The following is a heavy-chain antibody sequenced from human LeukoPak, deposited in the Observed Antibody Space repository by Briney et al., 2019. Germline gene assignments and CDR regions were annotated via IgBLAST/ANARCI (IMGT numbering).Heavy chain of an antibody. D-gene: IGHD3-10*01. CDR1: GFTVSSNY. Sequence: GGSLRLSCAASGFTVSSNYMSWVRQAPGNGLEWVSVIYSGGSTYYADSVKGRFTISRDNSKNTLYLQMNSLRAEDTAVYYCARESFRGSWRSKLDYWGQGTLVTVSS. CDR2: IYSGGST. V-gene: IGHV3-66*01. J-gene: IGHJ4*02. CDR3: ARESFRGSWRSKLDY.